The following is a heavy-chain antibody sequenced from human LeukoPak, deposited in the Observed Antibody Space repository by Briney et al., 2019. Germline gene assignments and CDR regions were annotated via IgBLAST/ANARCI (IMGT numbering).Heavy chain of an antibody. CDR2: IYPGDSDT. CDR3: ARTYCGGDCSYSYFDY. V-gene: IGHV5-51*01. J-gene: IGHJ4*02. Sequence: GESLKISCQGSGYSFNNYWIGWVRQMPGKGLEWMGIIYPGDSDTRYSPSFQGQVTISADKSITTAYLQWSSLKASDTAMYYCARTYCGGDCSYSYFDYWGQGNLVTVSS. CDR1: GYSFNNYW. D-gene: IGHD2-21*02.